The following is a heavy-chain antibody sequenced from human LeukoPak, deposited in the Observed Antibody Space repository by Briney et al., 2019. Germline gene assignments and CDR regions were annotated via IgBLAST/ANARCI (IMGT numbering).Heavy chain of an antibody. J-gene: IGHJ4*02. CDR3: ARGRSFGYYGSGSHFDY. CDR2: INHSGST. Sequence: SETLSLTCAVYGGSFSGYYWSWIRQPPGKGLEWIGEINHSGSTNYNPSLKSRVTISIDTSKNQFSLKLSSVTAADTAVYYCARGRSFGYYGSGSHFDYWGQGTLVTVSS. D-gene: IGHD3-10*01. V-gene: IGHV4-34*01. CDR1: GGSFSGYY.